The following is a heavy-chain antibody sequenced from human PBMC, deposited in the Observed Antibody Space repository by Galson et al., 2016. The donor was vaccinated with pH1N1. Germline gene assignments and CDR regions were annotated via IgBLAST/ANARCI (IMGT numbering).Heavy chain of an antibody. V-gene: IGHV4-4*07. CDR2: LYTSGST. Sequence: GEGLEWIGRLYTSGSTTYNPSLKSRVTMSVDTSKNQFSLRLTSETAADTAVYYCARDRVALTGIFDYWGQGTLVTVSS. D-gene: IGHD3-10*01. CDR3: ARDRVALTGIFDY. J-gene: IGHJ4*02.